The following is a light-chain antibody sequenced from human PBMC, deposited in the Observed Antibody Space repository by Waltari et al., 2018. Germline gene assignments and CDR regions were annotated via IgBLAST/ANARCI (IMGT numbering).Light chain of an antibody. V-gene: IGKV1-39*01. J-gene: IGKJ3*01. CDR1: QTISSF. CDR3: QQSYSTPRVT. CDR2: AAS. Sequence: DIQMTQSPSSLSASVGDRVTITCRASQTISSFLSWYQQKPGKAPKLLIYAASSLQSGVPSRFRGSGSGTDFTLTISTLQPEDFATYYCQQSYSTPRVTFGPGTKVDIK.